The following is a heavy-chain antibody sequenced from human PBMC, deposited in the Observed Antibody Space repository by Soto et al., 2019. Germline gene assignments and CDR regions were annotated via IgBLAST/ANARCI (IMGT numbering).Heavy chain of an antibody. CDR2: IIPIFGTA. D-gene: IGHD3-9*01. J-gene: IGHJ5*02. CDR1: GGTFSSYA. Sequence: GASVKVSCKASGGTFSSYAISWVRQAPGQGLEWMGGIIPIFGTANYAQKFQGRVTITADESTSTAYVELSSLRSEDTAVYYCARAGDILTGYYIYWFDPWGQGTLVTVSS. CDR3: ARAGDILTGYYIYWFDP. V-gene: IGHV1-69*13.